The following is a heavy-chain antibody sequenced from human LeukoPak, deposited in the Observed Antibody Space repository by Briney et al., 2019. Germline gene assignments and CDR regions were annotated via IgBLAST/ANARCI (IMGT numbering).Heavy chain of an antibody. V-gene: IGHV1-69*04. CDR1: GGTFSSYA. D-gene: IGHD3-9*01. Sequence: ASVKVSCKASGGTFSSYAISWVRQAPGQGLEWMGRIIPILGIANYAQKFQGRVTITADKSTSTAYMELRSLRSEDTAVYYCARENYDILTGYRYFDYWGQGTLVTVSS. CDR2: IIPILGIA. J-gene: IGHJ4*02. CDR3: ARENYDILTGYRYFDY.